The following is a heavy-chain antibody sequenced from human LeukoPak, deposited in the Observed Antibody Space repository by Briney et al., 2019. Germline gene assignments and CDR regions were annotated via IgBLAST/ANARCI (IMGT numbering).Heavy chain of an antibody. CDR2: IWDDGSDN. CDR1: GYTLTDLS. Sequence: SCEVSGYTLTDLSMHWVRQAPGKGLEWVASIWDDGSDNYSADSVRGRFTISRDNFRNTLFLQMNSLRPEDTAVYYCAKDAANLLYYFDHWGQGALVTVSS. J-gene: IGHJ4*02. D-gene: IGHD2-15*01. CDR3: AKDAANLLYYFDH. V-gene: IGHV3-30*02.